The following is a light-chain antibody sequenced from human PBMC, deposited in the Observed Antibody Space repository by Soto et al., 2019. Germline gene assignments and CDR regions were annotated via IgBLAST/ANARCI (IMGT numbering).Light chain of an antibody. CDR3: SSYTSSSPNWV. Sequence: QSALTQPASVSGSPGQSITISCTGTSSDVGGYNYVSWYQQHPGKAPKLMIYDVSNRPSGVSNRFSGSKSGNTASLTNSGLQAEDEADYYCSSYTSSSPNWVFGGGTKLTVL. J-gene: IGLJ3*02. V-gene: IGLV2-14*01. CDR1: SSDVGGYNY. CDR2: DVS.